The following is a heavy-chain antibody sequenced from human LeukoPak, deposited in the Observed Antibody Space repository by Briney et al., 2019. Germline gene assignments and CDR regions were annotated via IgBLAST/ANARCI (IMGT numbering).Heavy chain of an antibody. Sequence: PSETLSLTCAVYGGSFGGYYWSWIRQPPGKGLEWIGEINHSGSTNYNPSLKSRVTISVDTSKNQFSLKLSSVTAADTAVYYCARGPHYYDSSGYPRWFDYWGQGTLVTVSS. CDR2: INHSGST. CDR3: ARGPHYYDSSGYPRWFDY. CDR1: GGSFGGYY. J-gene: IGHJ4*02. V-gene: IGHV4-34*01. D-gene: IGHD3-22*01.